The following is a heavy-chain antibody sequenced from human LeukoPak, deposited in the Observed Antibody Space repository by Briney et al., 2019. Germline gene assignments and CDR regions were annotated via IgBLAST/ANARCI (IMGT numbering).Heavy chain of an antibody. J-gene: IGHJ6*02. D-gene: IGHD3-10*01. CDR1: GFTFSSYS. V-gene: IGHV3-21*01. Sequence: GSLRLSCPASGFTFSSYSMNWVRQAPGKGLEWVSSISSSSSYIYYADSVKGRFTISRDNAKNSLYLQINSLRAEDTAVYYCARDRGFGELFYYYGMDVWGQGTTVTVSS. CDR3: ARDRGFGELFYYYGMDV. CDR2: ISSSSSYI.